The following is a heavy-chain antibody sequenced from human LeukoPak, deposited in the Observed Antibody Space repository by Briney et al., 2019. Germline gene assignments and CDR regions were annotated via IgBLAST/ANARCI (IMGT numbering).Heavy chain of an antibody. CDR2: IYYSGTT. CDR3: ARGVYIAAAQYGY. J-gene: IGHJ4*02. D-gene: IGHD6-13*01. Sequence: PSETLSLTCTVSGGSISSYYWSWLRQPPGKGLEWIGYIYYSGTTNYNPSLKSRVAISVDTSKNQFSLKLSSVTAADTAVYYCARGVYIAAAQYGYWGQGTLVTVSS. V-gene: IGHV4-59*01. CDR1: GGSISSYY.